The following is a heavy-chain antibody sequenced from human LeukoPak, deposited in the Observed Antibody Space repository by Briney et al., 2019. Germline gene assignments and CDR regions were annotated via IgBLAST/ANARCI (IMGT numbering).Heavy chain of an antibody. V-gene: IGHV1-18*01. J-gene: IGHJ3*02. D-gene: IGHD1-1*01. CDR3: ARGPISSTTGTTDDAFDI. CDR1: GYTFTSYG. CDR2: ISAYNGNT. Sequence: GASVKVSCKASGYTFTSYGISWVRQAPGQGLEWMGWISAYNGNTNYAQKLQGRVTMTTDTSTSTAYMELRSLRSDDTAVYYCARGPISSTTGTTDDAFDIWGQGTMVTVSS.